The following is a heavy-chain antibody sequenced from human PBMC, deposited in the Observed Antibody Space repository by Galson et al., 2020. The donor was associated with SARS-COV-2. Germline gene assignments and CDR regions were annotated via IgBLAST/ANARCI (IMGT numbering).Heavy chain of an antibody. J-gene: IGHJ4*02. CDR3: AKLAEGRRSSEDY. CDR1: PGSMTSHY. Sequence: SQTLSLTCSVSPGSMTSHYWSWIRQPPGKGLEWIGYIDSSGSTRYRPSLRSRVTISIDTSKNQFSLRLTSVTAADTAVYYCAKLAEGRRSSEDYWGQGTLVSVSS. D-gene: IGHD1-26*01. V-gene: IGHV4-59*08. CDR2: IDSSGST.